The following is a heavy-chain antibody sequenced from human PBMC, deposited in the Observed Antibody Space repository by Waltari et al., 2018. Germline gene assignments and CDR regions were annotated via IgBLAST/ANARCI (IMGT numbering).Heavy chain of an antibody. D-gene: IGHD2-2*02. V-gene: IGHV3-74*01. CDR3: VMPGPVPAAIPYRYFDL. J-gene: IGHJ2*01. CDR1: GFTFSSYW. Sequence: EVQLVESGGGLVQPGGSLRLAWAASGFTFSSYWMHWVRQAPGKGLVWVARINREWSSTSDADSVKGRFTISRDNAKTTLYPQMNSLRADDTAVYHCVMPGPVPAAIPYRYFDLWGRGTLVTVSS. CDR2: INREWSST.